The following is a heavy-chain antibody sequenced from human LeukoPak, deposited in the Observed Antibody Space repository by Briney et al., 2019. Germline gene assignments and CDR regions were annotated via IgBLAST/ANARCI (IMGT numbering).Heavy chain of an antibody. V-gene: IGHV3-9*01. Sequence: PGRSLRLSCAASGFTFDDYAMHWVRQAPGKGLEWVSGISWNSGSIGYADSVKGRFTISRDNAKNSLYLQMDSLRAEDTAVYFCARSTTDYYFYMDVWGKGTTVTVSS. J-gene: IGHJ6*03. CDR3: ARSTTDYYFYMDV. D-gene: IGHD4-11*01. CDR1: GFTFDDYA. CDR2: ISWNSGSI.